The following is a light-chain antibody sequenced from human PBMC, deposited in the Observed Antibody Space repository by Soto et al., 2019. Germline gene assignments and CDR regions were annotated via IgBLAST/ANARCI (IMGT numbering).Light chain of an antibody. CDR1: RSNIGAGYD. V-gene: IGLV1-40*01. CDR2: GNS. J-gene: IGLJ3*02. CDR3: QSYDISLSGSV. Sequence: QSVLTQPPSVSGAPGQRVTISCTGIRSNIGAGYDVHWYQQLPGTAPKLLIYGNSNRPSGVPDRFSGSKSGTSASLAITGLQAEDEADYYCQSYDISLSGSVFGGGTKLTVL.